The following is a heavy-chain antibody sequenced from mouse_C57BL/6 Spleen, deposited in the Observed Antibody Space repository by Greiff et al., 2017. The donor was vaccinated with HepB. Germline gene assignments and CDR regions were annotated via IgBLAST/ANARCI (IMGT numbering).Heavy chain of an antibody. CDR1: GYTFTDYN. V-gene: IGHV1-22*01. J-gene: IGHJ4*01. CDR2: INPNNGGT. CDR3: ALYYGKKRYAMDY. D-gene: IGHD2-1*01. Sequence: EVQLQQSGPELVKPGASVKMSCKASGYTFTDYNMHWVKQSHGKSLEWIGYINPNNGGTSYNQKFKGKATLTVNKSSSTAYMELRSLTSEDSAVYYCALYYGKKRYAMDYWGQGTSVTVSS.